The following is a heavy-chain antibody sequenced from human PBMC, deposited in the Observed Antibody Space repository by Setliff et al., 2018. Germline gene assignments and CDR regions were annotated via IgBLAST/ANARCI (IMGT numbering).Heavy chain of an antibody. CDR3: ARSDHLVVDGFDV. V-gene: IGHV1-2*04. Sequence: ASVKVSCKTSGYSFTNYFIHWVRQAPGQGLEWMGWINPKTGGTNLAQKFQGWVSMTRDTSITTAYMELSRLTSDDMAVYFCARSDHLVVDGFDVWGQGTMVTVSS. D-gene: IGHD3-16*01. CDR1: GYSFTNYF. CDR2: INPKTGGT. J-gene: IGHJ3*01.